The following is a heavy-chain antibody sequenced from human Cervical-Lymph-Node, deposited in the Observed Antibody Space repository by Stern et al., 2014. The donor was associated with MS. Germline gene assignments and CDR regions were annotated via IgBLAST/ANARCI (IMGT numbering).Heavy chain of an antibody. CDR3: ARVTVVEPVAVGYMDV. Sequence: VQLVESGAEVKKPGSSVKVSCKVSGGTFNTYAFTWVRQAPGQGPEWMGGIIPIFGSATYAQKCQCRVTITADESTSTTYMEVSSLRSEDTAVYYCARVTVVEPVAVGYMDVWGQGTTVTVSS. J-gene: IGHJ6*02. D-gene: IGHD2-2*01. V-gene: IGHV1-69*01. CDR2: IIPIFGSA. CDR1: GGTFNTYA.